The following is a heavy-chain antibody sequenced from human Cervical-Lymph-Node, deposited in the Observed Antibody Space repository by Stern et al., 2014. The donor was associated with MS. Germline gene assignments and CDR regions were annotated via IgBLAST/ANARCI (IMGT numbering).Heavy chain of an antibody. J-gene: IGHJ4*02. Sequence: QVQLVQSGAEVKKPGSSMKVSCKASGGTFSSIDISWVRQPPGQGLEWLGGIITLFGTTNYVQKVQGRVTIVADESTNTVSMELSSLRPEDTAVYYCVRDQAGIAASWGQGTLVTVSS. D-gene: IGHD6-13*01. CDR2: IITLFGTT. CDR1: GGTFSSID. CDR3: VRDQAGIAAS. V-gene: IGHV1-69*01.